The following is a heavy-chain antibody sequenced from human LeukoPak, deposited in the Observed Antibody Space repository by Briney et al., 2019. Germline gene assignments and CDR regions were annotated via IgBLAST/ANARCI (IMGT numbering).Heavy chain of an antibody. CDR3: ASVLPSGPPDY. CDR2: ISSSGSTM. D-gene: IGHD2-8*02. Sequence: GGSLRLSCAASGFTFTSYETNCISSSGSTMYYADSVKGRFTISRDNAKNSLYLQMNSLRADDTAVYYCASVLPSGPPDYWGQGTLVTVSS. CDR1: GFTFTSYE. V-gene: IGHV3-48*03. J-gene: IGHJ4*02.